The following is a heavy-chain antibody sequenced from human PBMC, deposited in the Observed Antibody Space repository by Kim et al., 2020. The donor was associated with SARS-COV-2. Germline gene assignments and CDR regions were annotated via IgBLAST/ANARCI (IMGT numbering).Heavy chain of an antibody. V-gene: IGHV3-74*01. Sequence: GGSLRLSCAASGFTFSSYWMHWVRQVPGKGLIWVSRIKSDGTDTVYADSVKGRFTVSRDNARNTLYLHMKSLRAEDTALYYCVRGVYYYDSNAFGPWGQG. J-gene: IGHJ5*02. CDR1: GFTFSSYW. CDR3: VRGVYYYDSNAFGP. CDR2: IKSDGTDT. D-gene: IGHD3-22*01.